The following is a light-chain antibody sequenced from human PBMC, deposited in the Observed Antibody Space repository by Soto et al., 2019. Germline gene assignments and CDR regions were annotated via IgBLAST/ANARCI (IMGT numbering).Light chain of an antibody. V-gene: IGKV3D-15*01. Sequence: EIVMTQSPATLSVSPGERATLSCRASQSVSSYLDWYQQKPGQAPRLLIYESSNRATGIAARFSGSGSGTDFTLTISSLQSEDFAVYYCQQYNNWPKTFGQGTKVDIK. CDR2: ESS. CDR3: QQYNNWPKT. CDR1: QSVSSY. J-gene: IGKJ1*01.